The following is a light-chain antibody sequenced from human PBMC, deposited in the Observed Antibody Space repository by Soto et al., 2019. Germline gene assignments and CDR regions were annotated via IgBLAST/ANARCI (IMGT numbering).Light chain of an antibody. V-gene: IGLV2-14*01. CDR2: EVS. Sequence: LTQPASVSGSPGQSITISCTGTSSDVGNYKYVSWYQQHPGKAPKLMIYEVSNRPSGVSNRFSGSKSGNTASLTISGLQAEDETDYYCFSYTSSDTYVFGTGTKVTVL. J-gene: IGLJ1*01. CDR1: SSDVGNYKY. CDR3: FSYTSSDTYV.